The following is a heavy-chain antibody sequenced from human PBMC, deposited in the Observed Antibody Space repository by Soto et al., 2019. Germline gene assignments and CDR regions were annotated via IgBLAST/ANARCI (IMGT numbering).Heavy chain of an antibody. Sequence: KPSETLSLTCTVSGASIFSLYWTWIRQPPGKGLEWIGNIYYSGNTNYNPSLKSRVTISVDTSKNQFSLSLRSVSAADTAVYFCARLSPGKLLDFWGQGTLVTVSS. CDR2: IYYSGNT. D-gene: IGHD2-15*01. CDR3: ARLSPGKLLDF. J-gene: IGHJ4*02. V-gene: IGHV4-59*12. CDR1: GASIFSLY.